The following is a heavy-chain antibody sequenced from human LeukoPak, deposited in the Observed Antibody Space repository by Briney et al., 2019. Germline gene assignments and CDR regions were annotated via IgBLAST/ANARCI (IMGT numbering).Heavy chain of an antibody. CDR3: ARAGIKYDFWSGYYDEFDY. CDR1: GGTFSSYA. Sequence: SVKVSCKASGGTFSSYAISWVRQAPGQGLEWMGGIIPIFGTANYAQKFQGRVTITADESTSTAYMELSSLRSEDTAVYYRARAGIKYDFWSGYYDEFDYWGQGTLVTVSS. V-gene: IGHV1-69*13. J-gene: IGHJ4*02. CDR2: IIPIFGTA. D-gene: IGHD3-3*01.